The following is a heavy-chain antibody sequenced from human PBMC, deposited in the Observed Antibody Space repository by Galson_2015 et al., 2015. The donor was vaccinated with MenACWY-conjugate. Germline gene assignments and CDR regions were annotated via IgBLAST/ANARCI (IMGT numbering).Heavy chain of an antibody. Sequence: SLRLSCAGSGFNFSNYWMSWVRQAPGKGLEWVSGISWNGGSTGYADSVKGRFTISRDNAKNSLYLQMNSLRAEDTAFYYCAKDARSRSSFYYYGMDVWGQGTTVTVSS. V-gene: IGHV3-20*04. J-gene: IGHJ6*02. CDR1: GFNFSNYW. CDR2: ISWNGGST. D-gene: IGHD3-3*02. CDR3: AKDARSRSSFYYYGMDV.